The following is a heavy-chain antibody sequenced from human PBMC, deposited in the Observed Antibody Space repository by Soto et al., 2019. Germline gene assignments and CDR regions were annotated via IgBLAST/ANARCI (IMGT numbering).Heavy chain of an antibody. CDR3: VKEGSGWYSRGCFDF. CDR2: ISDSGGST. CDR1: GLTFSNFA. Sequence: GGSLRLSCTASGLTFSNFAMNWVRQAPGKGLEWVSNISDSGGSTYYADSVKGRFTISRDNSKNTLYLQMNSLRGRDTAIYYCVKEGSGWYSRGCFDFWGRGTMVTVSS. J-gene: IGHJ3*01. D-gene: IGHD6-19*01. V-gene: IGHV3-23*01.